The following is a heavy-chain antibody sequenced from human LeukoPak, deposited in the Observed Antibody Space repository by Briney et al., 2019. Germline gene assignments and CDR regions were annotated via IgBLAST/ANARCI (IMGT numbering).Heavy chain of an antibody. CDR2: IYSGGST. V-gene: IGHV3-66*01. CDR1: GFTVSSSY. D-gene: IGHD3-22*01. CDR3: ASKDPYDSRGYLLDY. Sequence: WGSLRLSCAASGFTVSSSYMSGVRQAPGKGLEWVSIIYSGGSTYYADSVKGRFTISRDSSKDTLYLQMNSLRAEDTAVYYCASKDPYDSRGYLLDYWGQGTLVTVSS. J-gene: IGHJ4*02.